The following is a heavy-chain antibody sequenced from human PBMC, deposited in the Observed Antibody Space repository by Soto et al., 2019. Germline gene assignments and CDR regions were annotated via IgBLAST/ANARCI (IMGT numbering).Heavy chain of an antibody. CDR2: INAGNGNT. V-gene: IGHV1-3*01. D-gene: IGHD6-13*01. CDR1: GYTFTSYV. Sequence: ASVKVSCKASGYTFTSYVMHWVRKAPGQRLEWMGWINAGNGNTKYSQKFQGRVTITRDTSASTAYMELSSLRSEDTAVYYCARDLGSSSWPVTYWGQGTLVTVSS. J-gene: IGHJ4*02. CDR3: ARDLGSSSWPVTY.